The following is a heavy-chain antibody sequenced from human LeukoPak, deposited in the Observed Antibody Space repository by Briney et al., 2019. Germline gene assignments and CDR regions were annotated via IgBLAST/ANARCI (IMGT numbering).Heavy chain of an antibody. D-gene: IGHD3-10*01. CDR2: IKSKTDGGTT. CDR3: ARAGDYGSGSCAFDM. J-gene: IGHJ3*02. V-gene: IGHV3-15*05. CDR1: GFTFRSAW. Sequence: GGSLRLSCVASGFTFRSAWMNWVRQAPGRGLEWVGRIKSKTDGGTTDYAAPVKGRFTISRDDSKTTLYLQMNSLRAEDTAVYYCARAGDYGSGSCAFDMWGQGTMVTVSS.